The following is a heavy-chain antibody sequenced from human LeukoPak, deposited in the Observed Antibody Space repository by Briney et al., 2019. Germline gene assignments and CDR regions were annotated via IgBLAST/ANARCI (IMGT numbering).Heavy chain of an antibody. CDR2: IIPIFGTA. CDR1: GGTFSSYA. CDR3: ARVRSRGIAAAGPRYYGMDV. V-gene: IGHV1-69*13. J-gene: IGHJ6*02. Sequence: GASVKVSCKASGGTFSSYAISWVRQAPGQGLEWMGGIIPIFGTANYAQKFQGRVTITADESTSTAYMELSSLRSEDTAVYYCARVRSRGIAAAGPRYYGMDVWGQGTTVTVSS. D-gene: IGHD6-13*01.